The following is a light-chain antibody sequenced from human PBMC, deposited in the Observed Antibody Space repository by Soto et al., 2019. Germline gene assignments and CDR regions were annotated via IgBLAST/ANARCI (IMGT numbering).Light chain of an antibody. CDR3: CSYAGSYSYKL. CDR2: DVS. V-gene: IGLV2-11*01. CDR1: SSNIGSNY. J-gene: IGLJ2*01. Sequence: QSVLTQPPSMSAAPRQKVTISCSGSSSNIGSNYVSWYQCLPGTAPKLLIYDVSKRPSGVPDRFSGSKSGNTASLTISGLQAEDEADYYCCSYAGSYSYKLFGGGTKLTVL.